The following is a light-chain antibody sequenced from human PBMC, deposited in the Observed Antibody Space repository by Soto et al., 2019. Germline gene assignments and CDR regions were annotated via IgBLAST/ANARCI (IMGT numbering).Light chain of an antibody. J-gene: IGLJ2*01. CDR3: SSYTSSNIPV. CDR1: TSDIGGYHY. V-gene: IGLV2-14*01. Sequence: QSALTQPASVSGSPGQSISISCTETTSDIGGYHYVSWYQHYPGQVPKLVIYDVNNRPSGVSNRFSGSKSGNTASLTISGLQAEDEADYFCSSYTSSNIPVFGGGTKVTVL. CDR2: DVN.